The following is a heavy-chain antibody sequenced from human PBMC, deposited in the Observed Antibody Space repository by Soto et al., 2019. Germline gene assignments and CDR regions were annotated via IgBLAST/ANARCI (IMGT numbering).Heavy chain of an antibody. CDR2: ISPYNGNT. Sequence: QVQMVQSGAEMKKPGASVKVSCKTSGYNFRSFGISWVRQAPGQGLEWMGWISPYNGNTDYAEKIQDRVTLSIDTSASTAYMELRNLRSDATAVYYCARDWGIIPATDNYWGQGTLITVSS. J-gene: IGHJ4*02. CDR3: ARDWGIIPATDNY. D-gene: IGHD1-20*01. CDR1: GYNFRSFG. V-gene: IGHV1-18*04.